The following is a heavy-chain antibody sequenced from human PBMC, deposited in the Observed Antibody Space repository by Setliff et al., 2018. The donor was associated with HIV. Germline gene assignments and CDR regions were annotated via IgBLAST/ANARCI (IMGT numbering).Heavy chain of an antibody. V-gene: IGHV2-70*11. CDR1: GFSLSASGMC. Sequence: SGPTLVNPTQTLTLTCTFSGFSLSASGMCVSWIRQPPGKALEWLARIDWDDDKYYNTSLKTRLTLSKDTSKNQVVLTMTNMDPVDTATYYCARTNNVNWYFDLWGRGTLVTVSS. J-gene: IGHJ2*01. CDR3: ARTNNVNWYFDL. D-gene: IGHD2-8*01. CDR2: IDWDDDK.